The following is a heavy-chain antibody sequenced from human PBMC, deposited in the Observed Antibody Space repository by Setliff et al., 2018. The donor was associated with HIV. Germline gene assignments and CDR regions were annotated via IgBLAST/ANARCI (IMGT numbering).Heavy chain of an antibody. J-gene: IGHJ4*02. CDR1: GGSFIGSSFQ. Sequence: SETLSLTCTVSGGSFIGSSFQSTWIRQTPGKGLEWIADIAYSGTTMYTNYNPSLESRVIISEDTSRDQFFPKLTSVTADDTGIYYCARGPPFAYWGQGLLVTVSS. V-gene: IGHV4-39*07. CDR3: ARGPPFAY. CDR2: IAYSGTTMYT.